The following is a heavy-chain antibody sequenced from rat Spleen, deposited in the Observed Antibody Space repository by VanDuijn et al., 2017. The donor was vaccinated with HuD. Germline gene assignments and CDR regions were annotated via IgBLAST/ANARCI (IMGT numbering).Heavy chain of an antibody. CDR2: ITNTGGIT. Sequence: EVQLVESGGGLVQPGRSLKLSCAASGFTFSDYNMAWVRQAPGRGLEWVASITNTGGITYYPDSVKGRFTISRDNAKSTLYLQMNSLRSEDTATYYCARGAGYVLDAWGQGASVTVSS. D-gene: IGHD1-4*01. CDR3: ARGAGYVLDA. CDR1: GFTFSDYN. J-gene: IGHJ4*01. V-gene: IGHV5S23*01.